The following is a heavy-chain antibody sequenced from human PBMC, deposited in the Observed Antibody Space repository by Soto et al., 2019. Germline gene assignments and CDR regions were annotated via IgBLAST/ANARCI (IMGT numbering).Heavy chain of an antibody. V-gene: IGHV4-59*01. CDR1: GGSISSYY. Sequence: SETLSLTCTVSGGSISSYYWSWIRQPPGKGLEWIGYIYYSGSTNYNPSLKSRVTISVDTSKNQFSLKLSSVTAADTAVYYCARDLGDQSDYWGQGTLVTVSS. CDR2: IYYSGST. CDR3: ARDLGDQSDY. J-gene: IGHJ4*02. D-gene: IGHD4-17*01.